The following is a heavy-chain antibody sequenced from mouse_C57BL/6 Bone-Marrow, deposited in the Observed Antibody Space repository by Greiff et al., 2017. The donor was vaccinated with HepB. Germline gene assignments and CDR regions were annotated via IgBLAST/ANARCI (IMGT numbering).Heavy chain of an antibody. J-gene: IGHJ3*01. CDR3: ARGFAY. CDR2: IYPRSGNT. V-gene: IGHV1-81*01. CDR1: GYTFTSYG. Sequence: VKLMESGAELARPGASVKLSCKASGYTFTSYGISWVKQRTGQGLEWIGEIYPRSGNTYYNEKFKGKATLNAAKSSSTAYMELRSLTSEDSAVYFCARGFAYWGQGTLVTVSA.